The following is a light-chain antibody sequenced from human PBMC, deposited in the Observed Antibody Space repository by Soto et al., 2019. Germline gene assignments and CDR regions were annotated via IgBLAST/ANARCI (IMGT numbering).Light chain of an antibody. CDR3: ETWDSSLSVVL. CDR2: DNS. CDR1: SSNIGDND. J-gene: IGLJ2*01. Sequence: QSVLAQPPSVSAASGQKVTISCAGSSSNIGDNDISWYQQLPGTAPKVLIYDNSKRPSGIPDRFSASKSGTSATLVITGLQAGDEADYYCETWDSSLSVVLFGGGTKVTV. V-gene: IGLV1-51*01.